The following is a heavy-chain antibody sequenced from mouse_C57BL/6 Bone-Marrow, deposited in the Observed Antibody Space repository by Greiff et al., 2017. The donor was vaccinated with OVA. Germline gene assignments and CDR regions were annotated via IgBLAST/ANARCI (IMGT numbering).Heavy chain of an antibody. CDR2: IHPNSGST. CDR1: GYTFTSYW. Sequence: QVQLQQPGAELVKPGASVKLSCKASGYTFTSYWMHWVKQRPGQGLEWIGMIHPNSGSTNYNEKFKSKATLTVDTSSSTAYMQLSSLTSEDSAVYYCARPVEESYAMDYWGQGTSVTGSS. CDR3: ARPVEESYAMDY. D-gene: IGHD1-1*01. V-gene: IGHV1-64*01. J-gene: IGHJ4*01.